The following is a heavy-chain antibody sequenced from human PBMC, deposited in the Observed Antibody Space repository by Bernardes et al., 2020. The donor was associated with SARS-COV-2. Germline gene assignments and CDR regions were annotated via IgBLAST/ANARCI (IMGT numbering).Heavy chain of an antibody. CDR3: VRGTGFCSGGSCGWIDP. D-gene: IGHD2-15*01. Sequence: SETLSLTCSVSRGSVSFGSDYWTWLRQPPGKGLEWIGYIYYPGSINYNPSLKSRVTISVDTSKNQFSLKLTSVTAADTAVYYCVRGTGFCSGGSCGWIDPWGQGTLVSGSS. J-gene: IGHJ5*02. CDR2: IYYPGSI. CDR1: RGSVSFGSDY. V-gene: IGHV4-61*01.